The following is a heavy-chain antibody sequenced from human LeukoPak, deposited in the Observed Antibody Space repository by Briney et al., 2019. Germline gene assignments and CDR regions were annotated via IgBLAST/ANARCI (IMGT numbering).Heavy chain of an antibody. Sequence: SETLSLTCTVSGGSISSYYWSWIRQPPGKGLEWIGCIYYSGSTNYNPSLKSRVTISVDTSKNQFSLKLSSVTAADTAVYYCARGDNSDWFDPWGQGTLVTVSS. CDR1: GGSISSYY. CDR3: ARGDNSDWFDP. J-gene: IGHJ5*02. CDR2: IYYSGST. V-gene: IGHV4-59*01. D-gene: IGHD1-20*01.